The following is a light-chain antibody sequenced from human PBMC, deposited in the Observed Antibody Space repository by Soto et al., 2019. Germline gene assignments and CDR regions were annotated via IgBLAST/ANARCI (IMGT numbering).Light chain of an antibody. Sequence: DIVMTQSPDSLAVSLGERATINCKSSQSVLYSSNNKNYLAWYQQKPGQPPRLLIYWASTRESGVPDRLSGSGSGTDFTLTISSLQAEDVAFYSCQQYYSTPLTFGGGTKVEIK. J-gene: IGKJ4*01. CDR1: QSVLYSSNNKNY. V-gene: IGKV4-1*01. CDR2: WAS. CDR3: QQYYSTPLT.